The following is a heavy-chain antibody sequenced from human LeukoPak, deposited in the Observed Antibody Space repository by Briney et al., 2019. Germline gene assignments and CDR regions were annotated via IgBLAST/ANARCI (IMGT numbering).Heavy chain of an antibody. D-gene: IGHD6-13*01. J-gene: IGHJ6*03. V-gene: IGHV4-31*03. CDR1: GGSISSGGYY. Sequence: SQTLSLTCTVSGGSISSGGYYWSWIRQHPGKGLEWIGYIYYSGSTYYNPSLKSRVTISVDTSKYQFSLKLSSVTAADTAVYYCARDVKVGSNSSWPHYYYYYMDVWGKGTTVTVSS. CDR2: IYYSGST. CDR3: ARDVKVGSNSSWPHYYYYYMDV.